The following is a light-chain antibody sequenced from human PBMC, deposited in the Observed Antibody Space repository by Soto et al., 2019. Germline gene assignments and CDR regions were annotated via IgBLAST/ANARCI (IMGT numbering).Light chain of an antibody. CDR1: QSVNSR. CDR2: GAS. CDR3: QHYGRSPIT. Sequence: EIVFTQSPGTLSLSPGERATLPCRASQSVNSRLAWYQHKPGQAPRLLISGASSRATGIPDRFSGSGSATDFTLTISRLEPEDFALYYCQHYGRSPITFGQGTRLEIK. V-gene: IGKV3-20*01. J-gene: IGKJ5*01.